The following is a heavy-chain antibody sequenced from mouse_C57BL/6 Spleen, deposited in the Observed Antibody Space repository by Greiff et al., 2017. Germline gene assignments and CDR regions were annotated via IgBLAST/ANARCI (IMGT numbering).Heavy chain of an antibody. V-gene: IGHV14-2*01. CDR1: GFNIKDYY. Sequence: EVQLQQSGAELVKPGASVKLSCTASGFNIKDYYMHWVKQRTEQGLEWIGRIDPEDGETKYAPKFQGKATLTADKSSSTAYMELRSLTSEDSAVYFCAKMGTAQAFAYWGQGTLVTVSA. D-gene: IGHD3-2*02. CDR3: AKMGTAQAFAY. CDR2: IDPEDGET. J-gene: IGHJ3*01.